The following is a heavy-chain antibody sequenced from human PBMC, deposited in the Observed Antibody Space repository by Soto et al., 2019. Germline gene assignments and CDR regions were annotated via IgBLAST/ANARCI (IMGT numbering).Heavy chain of an antibody. D-gene: IGHD5-12*01. CDR1: GGTFSSYT. J-gene: IGHJ4*02. Sequence: QVQLVQSGAEVKKPGSSVKVSCKASGGTFSSYTISWVRQAPGQGLEWMGRIIPILGIANYAQKFQGRVTITADKSTSTAYMELSSLRSEDTAVYYCARDNFMGWLQRYYFDYWGQGTLVTVSS. CDR2: IIPILGIA. CDR3: ARDNFMGWLQRYYFDY. V-gene: IGHV1-69*08.